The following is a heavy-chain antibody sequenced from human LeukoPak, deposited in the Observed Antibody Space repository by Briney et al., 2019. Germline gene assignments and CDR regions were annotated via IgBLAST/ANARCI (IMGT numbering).Heavy chain of an antibody. CDR2: IRYDGSNK. CDR3: ARSTEYGWYGP. J-gene: IGHJ5*02. CDR1: GFTFSSYE. Sequence: GGSLRLSCAASGFTFSSYEMNWVRQAPGKGLEWVAFIRYDGSNKYYADSVKGRFTISRDNSKNTLYLQMNSLRAEDTAVYYCARSTEYGWYGPWGQGTLVTVSS. D-gene: IGHD6-6*01. V-gene: IGHV3-30*02.